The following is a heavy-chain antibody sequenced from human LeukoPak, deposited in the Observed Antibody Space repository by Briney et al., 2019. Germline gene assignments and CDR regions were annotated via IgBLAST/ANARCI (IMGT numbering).Heavy chain of an antibody. V-gene: IGHV3-7*05. D-gene: IGHD2-21*02. CDR1: GFTFSNYW. CDR2: IKQDGTQK. J-gene: IGHJ3*02. CDR3: ARDCGSDCSQAFDI. Sequence: GGSLRLSCAATGFTFSNYWMSWVRQAPGKGLEWVADIKQDGTQKYYVDSVEGRFTISRDNAKNSLYLQMNSLRVEDTAVYYCARDCGSDCSQAFDIWGQGTMVTVSS.